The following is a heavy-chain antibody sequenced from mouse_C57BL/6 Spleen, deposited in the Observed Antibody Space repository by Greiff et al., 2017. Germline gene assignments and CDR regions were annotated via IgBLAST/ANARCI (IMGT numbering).Heavy chain of an antibody. D-gene: IGHD2-4*01. CDR1: GYTFTSYW. CDR2: IHPNSGST. Sequence: QVQLQQPGAELVKPGASVKLSCKASGYTFTSYWMHWVKQRPGQGREWIGMIHPNSGSTNYNEKFKSKATLTVDKSSSTAYMQLSSLTSEDSAVYYCARAVDYDWFAYWGQGTLVTVSA. J-gene: IGHJ3*01. CDR3: ARAVDYDWFAY. V-gene: IGHV1-64*01.